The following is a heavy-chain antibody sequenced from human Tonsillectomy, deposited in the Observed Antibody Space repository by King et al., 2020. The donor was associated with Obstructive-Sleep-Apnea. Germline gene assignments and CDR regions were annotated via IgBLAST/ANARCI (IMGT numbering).Heavy chain of an antibody. D-gene: IGHD4-11*01. CDR2: IYYSGST. Sequence: QLQESGPGLVKPSQTLSLTCAVSGGSISSGGYSWSWIRQPPGKGLEWIGYIYYSGSTYYNPSLKSRVTISVDTSKNQFSLKLSSVTAADTAVYYCARDPTTGTFDYWGQGTLVTVSS. J-gene: IGHJ4*02. CDR3: ARDPTTGTFDY. CDR1: GGSISSGGYS. V-gene: IGHV4-30-4*07.